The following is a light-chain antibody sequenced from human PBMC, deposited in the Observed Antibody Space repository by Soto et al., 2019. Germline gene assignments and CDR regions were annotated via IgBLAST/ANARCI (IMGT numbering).Light chain of an antibody. CDR1: QRVSTN. Sequence: EIVMTQSPATLSVSPGERATLSCRASQRVSTNLDWYQQKPGQAPRLLIYGASTRATGIPGRFSGSGAETEFTLTISNLQSEYFAVYYCQQYSDWPPTYTFGQGTKLEIK. V-gene: IGKV3-15*01. CDR2: GAS. CDR3: QQYSDWPPTYT. J-gene: IGKJ2*01.